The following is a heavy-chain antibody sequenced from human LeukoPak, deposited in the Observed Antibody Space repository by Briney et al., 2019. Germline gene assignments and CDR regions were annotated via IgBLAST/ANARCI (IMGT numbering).Heavy chain of an antibody. D-gene: IGHD6-13*01. CDR3: ARDIVRGAAAGTFDY. J-gene: IGHJ4*02. CDR1: GFTFSSYG. Sequence: GRSLRLSCAASGFTFSSYGMHWVRQAPGKGLEWVSVIWYVGSNKYYADSVKGRFTISRDNSKNTLYLQMNSLRAEDTAVYYCARDIVRGAAAGTFDYWGQGTLVSVCS. CDR2: IWYVGSNK. V-gene: IGHV3-33*01.